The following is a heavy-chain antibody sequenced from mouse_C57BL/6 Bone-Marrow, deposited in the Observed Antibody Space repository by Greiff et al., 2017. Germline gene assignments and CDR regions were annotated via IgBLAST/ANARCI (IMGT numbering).Heavy chain of an antibody. CDR1: GYTFTSYW. J-gene: IGHJ3*01. CDR2: SQHKRGST. Sequence: QVQLQQPGAELVKPGASVKLSCKASGYTFTSYWMHWVKQRPGQGLEWIEMSQHKRGSTNYNEKFKSKATLTVDKSSSTAYMQLSSLTSEDSAVYYCAENYERGLAYWGQGTLVTVAA. D-gene: IGHD2-4*01. V-gene: IGHV1-64*01. CDR3: AENYERGLAY.